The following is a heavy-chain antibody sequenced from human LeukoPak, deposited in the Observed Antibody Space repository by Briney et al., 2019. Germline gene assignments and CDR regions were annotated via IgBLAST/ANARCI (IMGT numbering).Heavy chain of an antibody. Sequence: GGSLRLPCAASGFTFSSYAMSWVRQAPGKGPEWVSAVSGSGFSAYYADSVKGRFTISRDNSKNTVDLQMNRLRAEDTAVYYCAKDRFGYSFGHDDAFDLWGQGTMVTVSS. D-gene: IGHD5-18*01. J-gene: IGHJ3*01. CDR2: VSGSGFSA. V-gene: IGHV3-23*01. CDR1: GFTFSSYA. CDR3: AKDRFGYSFGHDDAFDL.